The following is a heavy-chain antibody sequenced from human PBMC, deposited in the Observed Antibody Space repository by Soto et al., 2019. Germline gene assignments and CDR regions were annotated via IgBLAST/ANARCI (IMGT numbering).Heavy chain of an antibody. Sequence: QVRLQESGPGLVKPSQTLSLTCTVSGASINSGGYYWSWIRQLPGKGLEWIGYIYFSGSTYYNPSLESRVTISLDTSQNQFSLKLSSVTAADTAVYYCASGNAWEALLAYWGQGTLVTVSS. D-gene: IGHD1-26*01. J-gene: IGHJ4*02. CDR3: ASGNAWEALLAY. CDR1: GASINSGGYY. V-gene: IGHV4-31*03. CDR2: IYFSGST.